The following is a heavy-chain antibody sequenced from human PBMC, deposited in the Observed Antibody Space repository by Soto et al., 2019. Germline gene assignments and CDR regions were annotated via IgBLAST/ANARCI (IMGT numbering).Heavy chain of an antibody. CDR2: IIPILDTT. D-gene: IGHD4-4*01. Sequence: QVQVVQSGAAVKKPGSSVRVSCKASGGTSSSYAITWMRQAPGQGVEWMGVIIPILDTTDYAQKFQGRVTFTADESTSTVYMELSSLTSEDTAVYYGASGGTTVNRRCDFGGQGTLVTVSS. CDR1: GGTSSSYA. V-gene: IGHV1-69*01. CDR3: ASGGTTVNRRCDF. J-gene: IGHJ4*02.